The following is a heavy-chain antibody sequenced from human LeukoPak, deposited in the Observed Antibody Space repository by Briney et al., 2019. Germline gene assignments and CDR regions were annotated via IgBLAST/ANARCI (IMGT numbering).Heavy chain of an antibody. CDR3: ARVTAVAAPWVY. V-gene: IGHV3-48*04. Sequence: GGSLRLSCAASGFTFSSYGLNWARQAPGEGLEWVSYISSSGTTIQYADSVGGLFTISRDNAKNSLYLQMNSLRAEYTAVYYCARVTAVAAPWVYWGQGTQVTVSS. J-gene: IGHJ4*02. D-gene: IGHD6-19*01. CDR1: GFTFSSYG. CDR2: ISSSGTTI.